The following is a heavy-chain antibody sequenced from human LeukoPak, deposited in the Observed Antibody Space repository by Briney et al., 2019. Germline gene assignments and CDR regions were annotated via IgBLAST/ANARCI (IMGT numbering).Heavy chain of an antibody. Sequence: PGGPLTLFCAAFGFHFDDYGMIWAPQAPGKGLEGVSGSNWNGGSTGYADTMKRRFTISRDNAKNSLYLQMTSLRAEDTALYHCARDRDTGYDYYYMAVWGKGTTVTVSS. J-gene: IGHJ6*03. CDR2: SNWNGGST. CDR1: GFHFDDYG. D-gene: IGHD6-13*01. CDR3: ARDRDTGYDYYYMAV. V-gene: IGHV3-20*01.